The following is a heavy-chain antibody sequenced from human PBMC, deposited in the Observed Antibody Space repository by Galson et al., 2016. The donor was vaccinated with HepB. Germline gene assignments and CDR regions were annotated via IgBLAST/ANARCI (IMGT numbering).Heavy chain of an antibody. CDR2: INAGNGNT. V-gene: IGHV1-3*01. Sequence: SVKVSCKASGYTFTNYAIHWVRQAPGQRLEWMGWINAGNGNTKYSQKFQGRVTITADTYASTAYMELSSLRSEDMAVYYCARRVVPDAQPAPAGWGWSLDVWGQGTTVTASS. CDR3: ARRVVPDAQPAPAGWGWSLDV. D-gene: IGHD2-2*01. CDR1: GYTFTNYA. J-gene: IGHJ6*02.